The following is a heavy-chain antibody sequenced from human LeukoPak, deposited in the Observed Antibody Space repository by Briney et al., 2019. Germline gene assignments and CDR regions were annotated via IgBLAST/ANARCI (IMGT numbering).Heavy chain of an antibody. CDR3: ARGGTYSFDY. J-gene: IGHJ4*02. D-gene: IGHD1-26*01. Sequence: PGGSLRLSCAASGFTFSNYWMHRVRQAPGKGLVWVSRVHSDGRSTTYADSVKGRFTISRDNAKNTLYLQMNSLRVEDTAVYYCARGGTYSFDYWGQGTLVTVSS. V-gene: IGHV3-74*01. CDR2: VHSDGRST. CDR1: GFTFSNYW.